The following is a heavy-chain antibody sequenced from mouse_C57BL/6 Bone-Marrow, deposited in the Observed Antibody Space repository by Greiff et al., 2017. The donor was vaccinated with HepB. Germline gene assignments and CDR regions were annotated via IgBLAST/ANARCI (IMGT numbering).Heavy chain of an antibody. CDR3: ARPIYYDYDGGYYYAMDY. CDR2: ISSGSSTI. Sequence: DVMLVESGGGLVKPGGSLKLSCAASGFTFSDYGMHWVRQAPEKGLEWVAYISSGSSTIYYADTVKGRFTISRDNAKNTLFLQMTSLRSEDTAMYYCARPIYYDYDGGYYYAMDYWGQGTSVTVSS. D-gene: IGHD2-4*01. V-gene: IGHV5-17*01. J-gene: IGHJ4*01. CDR1: GFTFSDYG.